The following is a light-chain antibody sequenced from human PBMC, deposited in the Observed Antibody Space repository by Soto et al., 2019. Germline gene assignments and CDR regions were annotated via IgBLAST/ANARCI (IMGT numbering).Light chain of an antibody. CDR2: AAS. J-gene: IGKJ5*01. CDR1: QSISSY. CDR3: QQSYSTPRVT. Sequence: DIQMTQSPSSLSASVGDRVTITCRASQSISSYLNWYQQKPGKAPKLLIYAASSLQSGVPSRFSGSGSGRDLTLTISSLQPEDFATYYCQQSYSTPRVTFGQGTRLEIK. V-gene: IGKV1-39*01.